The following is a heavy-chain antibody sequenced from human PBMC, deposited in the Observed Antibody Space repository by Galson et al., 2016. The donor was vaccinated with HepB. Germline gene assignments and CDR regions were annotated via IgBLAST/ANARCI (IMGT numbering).Heavy chain of an antibody. V-gene: IGHV3-23*01. D-gene: IGHD1-26*01. CDR3: ARGRVGATPADY. CDR1: GFTFSSCA. CDR2: ISHSGDSI. Sequence: SLRLSCAVSGFTFSSCAMNWVRQAPGKGLEWVSDISHSGDSIYYADSVKGRFTISRDDSKNTLYLQMNSLRPEDTAVYYCARGRVGATPADYWGQGTLVTVSS. J-gene: IGHJ4*02.